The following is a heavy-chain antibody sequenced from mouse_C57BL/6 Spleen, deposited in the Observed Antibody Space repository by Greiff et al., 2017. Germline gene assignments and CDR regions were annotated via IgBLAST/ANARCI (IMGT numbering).Heavy chain of an antibody. CDR2: INPSSGYT. CDR1: GYTFTSYW. J-gene: IGHJ2*01. CDR3: AREDPYYGSGFDY. V-gene: IGHV1-7*01. D-gene: IGHD1-1*01. Sequence: QVQLKEPGAELAKPGASVKLSCKASGYTFTSYWMHWVKQRPGQGLEWIGYINPSSGYTKYNQKFKDKATLTADKSSSTAYMQLSSLTYEDSAVXYCAREDPYYGSGFDYWGQGTTLTVSS.